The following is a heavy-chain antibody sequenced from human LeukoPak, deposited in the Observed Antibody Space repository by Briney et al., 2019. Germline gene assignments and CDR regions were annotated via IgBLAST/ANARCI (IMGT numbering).Heavy chain of an antibody. CDR3: ARERHYDSSGYPGDYYYYYGMDV. CDR1: GYTFTSYG. CDR2: ISAYNGNT. V-gene: IGHV1-18*01. J-gene: IGHJ6*02. D-gene: IGHD3-22*01. Sequence: ASVKVSCKASGYTFTSYGISWVRQAPGQGLEWMGWISAYNGNTNYAQKLQGRVTMTTDTSTSTAYMELRSLRSDDTAVYYCARERHYDSSGYPGDYYYYYGMDVWGQGTTVTVSS.